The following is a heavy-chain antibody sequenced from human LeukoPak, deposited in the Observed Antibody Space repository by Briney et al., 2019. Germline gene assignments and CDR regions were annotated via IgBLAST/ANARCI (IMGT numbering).Heavy chain of an antibody. V-gene: IGHV3-66*01. J-gene: IGHJ6*02. CDR1: GFTFSSCA. D-gene: IGHD4-11*01. CDR2: IYSGGST. CDR3: AREVYSNYVSGMDV. Sequence: PGGSLRLSCAASGFTFSSCAMSWVRQAPGKGLEWVSVIYSGGSTYYADSVKGRFTISRDNSKNTLYLQMNGLRAEDTAVYYCAREVYSNYVSGMDVWGQGTTVTVSS.